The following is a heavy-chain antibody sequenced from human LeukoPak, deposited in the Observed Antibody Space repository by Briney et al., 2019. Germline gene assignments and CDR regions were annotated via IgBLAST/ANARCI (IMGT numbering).Heavy chain of an antibody. J-gene: IGHJ4*02. D-gene: IGHD6-19*01. V-gene: IGHV4-34*01. CDR1: GGSFSGYY. Sequence: PSETLSLTCAVYGGSFSGYYWSWIRQPPGKGLEWIGEINHSGSTNYNPSLKSRVTISVDTSKNQFSLKLSSVAASDPAFYYCARVGPRVAVGGTHSWPVSFDYWGQGTLVTVSS. CDR3: ARVGPRVAVGGTHSWPVSFDY. CDR2: INHSGST.